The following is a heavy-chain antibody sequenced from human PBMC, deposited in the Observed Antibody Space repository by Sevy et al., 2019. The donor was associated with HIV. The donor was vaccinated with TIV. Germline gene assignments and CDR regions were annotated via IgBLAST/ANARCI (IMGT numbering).Heavy chain of an antibody. J-gene: IGHJ2*01. V-gene: IGHV6-1*01. CDR2: TSYKSKWYS. CDR3: ARSVAALDFWYFDL. Sequence: SQTLSLTCAISGDSVSSNNAAWNWIRQSPSRGLEWQGRTSYKSKWYSHYAVSVKSRMTINPDTSKNQFSLQLNSVTPEDTAVYYCARSVAALDFWYFDLWGRGTLVTVSS. CDR1: GDSVSSNNAA. D-gene: IGHD6-19*01.